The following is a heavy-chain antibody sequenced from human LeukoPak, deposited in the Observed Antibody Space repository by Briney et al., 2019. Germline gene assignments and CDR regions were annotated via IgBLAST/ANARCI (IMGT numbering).Heavy chain of an antibody. Sequence: SETLSTTCAVYGGSFSGYYWSWIRQPPGKGLEWIGEINHSGSTNYNPSLKSRVTISVDTSKNQFSLKLSSVTAADTAVYYCARGSPYDFWSGYLNYYYYYYMDVWGKGTTVTVSS. CDR1: GGSFSGYY. V-gene: IGHV4-34*01. D-gene: IGHD3-3*01. CDR3: ARGSPYDFWSGYLNYYYYYYMDV. J-gene: IGHJ6*03. CDR2: INHSGST.